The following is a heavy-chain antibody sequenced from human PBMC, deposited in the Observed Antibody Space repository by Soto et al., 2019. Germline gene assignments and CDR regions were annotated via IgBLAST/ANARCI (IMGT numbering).Heavy chain of an antibody. CDR2: ISGSGGST. V-gene: IGHV3-23*01. CDR1: GFTFSSYA. D-gene: IGHD2-8*01. Sequence: GGSLRLSCAASGFTFSSYAMSWVRQAPGKGLEWVSAISGSGGSTYYADSVKGRFTISRDNSKNTLYLQMNSLRAEDTAVYYCAKAGCTNGVCYLNYYYYGMDVWGQGTTVTVSS. J-gene: IGHJ6*02. CDR3: AKAGCTNGVCYLNYYYYGMDV.